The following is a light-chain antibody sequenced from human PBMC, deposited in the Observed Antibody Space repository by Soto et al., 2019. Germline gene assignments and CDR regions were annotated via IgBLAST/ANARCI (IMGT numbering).Light chain of an antibody. CDR1: QSISSW. CDR3: QQYTGYSF. CDR2: DAS. V-gene: IGKV1-5*01. J-gene: IGKJ2*01. Sequence: DIQMTQSPSTLSASVGDRVTITCRASQSISSWLAWYQQKPGKAPKLLIYDASSLEGGVPSRFSGSGSGTEFTLTISSLQPDDFATDYCQQYTGYSFFSQGTKLETK.